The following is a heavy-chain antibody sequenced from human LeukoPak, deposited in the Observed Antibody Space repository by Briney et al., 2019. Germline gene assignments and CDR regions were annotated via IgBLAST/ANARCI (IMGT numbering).Heavy chain of an antibody. CDR2: IIPIFGTA. V-gene: IGHV1-69*05. CDR1: GGTFSSYA. Sequence: GASVKVSCKASGGTFSSYAISWVPQAPGHGLEWRGRIIPIFGTANYAQKFQGRVTITTDESTSTAYLELSSLRSEDTAVYYCATYIWGSYRYTRFDYWGQGTLVTVSS. J-gene: IGHJ4*02. CDR3: ATYIWGSYRYTRFDY. D-gene: IGHD3-16*02.